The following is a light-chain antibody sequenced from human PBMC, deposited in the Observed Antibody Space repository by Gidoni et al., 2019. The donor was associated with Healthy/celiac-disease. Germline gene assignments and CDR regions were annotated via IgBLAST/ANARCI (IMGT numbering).Light chain of an antibody. Sequence: DIQMTQSPPTLSASVGDRVTITCRASQSISSWLAWYPQKPGKAPKLLIYDASSLESGVPSRFSGSGSGTEFTLTISSLQPDDFATYYCQQYNSPWTFGQGTKVEIK. CDR2: DAS. CDR1: QSISSW. V-gene: IGKV1-5*01. CDR3: QQYNSPWT. J-gene: IGKJ1*01.